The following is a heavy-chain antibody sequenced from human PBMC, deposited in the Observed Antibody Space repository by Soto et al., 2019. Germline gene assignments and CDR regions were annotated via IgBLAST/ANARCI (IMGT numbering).Heavy chain of an antibody. CDR1: GFTFSGYW. J-gene: IGHJ4*02. CDR2: IKQDGSEK. CDR3: AKNNRYCSSTNCFVFDY. Sequence: EVQLVESGGGLVQPGGSLRLSCAASGFTFSGYWMSWVRQAPGKGLEWVANIKQDGSEKYYVDSVKGRSTISRDTAKNSLYLLMNSLRAEDTAVYYCAKNNRYCSSTNCFVFDYWGKGTLVTVSS. V-gene: IGHV3-7*01. D-gene: IGHD2-2*01.